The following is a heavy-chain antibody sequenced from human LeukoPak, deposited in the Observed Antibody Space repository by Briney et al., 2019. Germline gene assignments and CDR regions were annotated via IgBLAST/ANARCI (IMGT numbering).Heavy chain of an antibody. J-gene: IGHJ4*02. CDR3: ASVIAVPAPRGY. Sequence: PGGSLRLSCAASGFTLSSYWMSWVRQAPGKGLEWVSVIYSGGSTYYADSVKGRFTISRDNSKNTLYLQMNSLRAEDTAVYYCASVIAVPAPRGYWGQGTLVTVSS. V-gene: IGHV3-53*01. CDR1: GFTLSSYW. CDR2: IYSGGST. D-gene: IGHD6-19*01.